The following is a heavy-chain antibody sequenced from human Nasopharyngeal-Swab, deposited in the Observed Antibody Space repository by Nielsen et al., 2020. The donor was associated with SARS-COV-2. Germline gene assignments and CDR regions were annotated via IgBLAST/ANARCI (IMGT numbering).Heavy chain of an antibody. D-gene: IGHD5-18*01. V-gene: IGHV3-30*03. CDR2: ISYDGSNK. J-gene: IGHJ4*02. CDR3: ARAIRGYSSYYFDY. Sequence: GGSLRLSCAASGFTFSSYGMHWVRQAPGKGLEGVAVISYDGSNKYYADSVKGRFTISRDNSKNTLYLQMNSLRAEDTAVYYCARAIRGYSSYYFDYWGQGTLVTVSS. CDR1: GFTFSSYG.